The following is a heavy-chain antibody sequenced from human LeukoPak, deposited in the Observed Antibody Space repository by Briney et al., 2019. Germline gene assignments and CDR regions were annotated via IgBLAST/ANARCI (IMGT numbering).Heavy chain of an antibody. CDR3: ARGKVTRRDGYNRLRWQYYFDY. Sequence: ASVKVSCKVSGYTLTELSMHWVRQAPGKGLEWMGGFDPEDGETIYAQKFQGRVTMTEDTSTDTAYMELSSLRSEDTAVYYCARGKVTRRDGYNRLRWQYYFDYWGQGTLVTVSS. CDR2: FDPEDGET. V-gene: IGHV1-24*01. CDR1: GYTLTELS. J-gene: IGHJ4*02. D-gene: IGHD3-16*01.